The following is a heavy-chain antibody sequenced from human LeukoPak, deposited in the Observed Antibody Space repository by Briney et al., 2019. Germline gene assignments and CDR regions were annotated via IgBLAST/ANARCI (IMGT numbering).Heavy chain of an antibody. V-gene: IGHV3-21*01. CDR1: GFTFSSYS. Sequence: GGSLRLSCAASGFTFSSYSMNWVRQAPGKGLEWVSSISSSSSYIYYADSVKGRFTISRDNAKNSLYLQMNSLRAEDTAVYYCARWWELQEGPADYWGQGTLVTVSS. D-gene: IGHD1-26*01. J-gene: IGHJ4*02. CDR2: ISSSSSYI. CDR3: ARWWELQEGPADY.